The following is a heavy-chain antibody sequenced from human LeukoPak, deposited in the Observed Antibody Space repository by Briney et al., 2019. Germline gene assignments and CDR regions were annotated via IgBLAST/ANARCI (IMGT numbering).Heavy chain of an antibody. CDR3: AREVGDADSDNWFDP. CDR1: GGSISPYY. CDR2: IYYSGAT. D-gene: IGHD2-21*02. J-gene: IGHJ5*02. Sequence: SETLSLTCAVSGGSISPYYWSWIRQPPGKGLEWIGYIYYSGATNYNPSVKSRVTISLDAAENQVSLILRSVTTADTAVYYSAREVGDADSDNWFDPWGQGTLVTVSS. V-gene: IGHV4-59*01.